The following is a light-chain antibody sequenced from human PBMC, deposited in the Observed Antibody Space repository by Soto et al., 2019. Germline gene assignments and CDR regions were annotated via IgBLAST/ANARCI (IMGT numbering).Light chain of an antibody. J-gene: IGKJ4*01. CDR3: QQADSFPLT. V-gene: IGKV1D-12*01. CDR1: QDISTL. Sequence: DIQMTQSPSSVSASIGDTVTITCRASQDISTLLAWYQQKPGKAPKLLIYGASTLESGVPSRFSGRGSGTDFTLTISSRQPEDFATYFCQQADSFPLTFGGGTKVEIK. CDR2: GAS.